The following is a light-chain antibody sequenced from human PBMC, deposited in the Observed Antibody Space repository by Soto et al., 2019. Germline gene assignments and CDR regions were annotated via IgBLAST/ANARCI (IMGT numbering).Light chain of an antibody. CDR2: GAS. CDR3: QHYGSSPRA. Sequence: EIVLTQSPGTLSLSPGERATLSCRASQSVSSSSLAWYQQKPGQAPRLLIYGASTRATGTPGRFSGSGSGTDFTLTIGRLEPEDFAVYYCQHYGSSPRAFGQGTKVEIK. V-gene: IGKV3-20*01. CDR1: QSVSSSS. J-gene: IGKJ1*01.